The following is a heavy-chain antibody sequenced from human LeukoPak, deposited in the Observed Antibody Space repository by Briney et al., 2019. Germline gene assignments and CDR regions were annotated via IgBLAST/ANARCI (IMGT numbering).Heavy chain of an antibody. CDR1: GYTFTIYG. CDR2: VSAYNGNT. CDR3: ARLTNHVVVPRAVDY. J-gene: IGHJ4*02. V-gene: IGHV1-18*01. Sequence: ASVKVSCKASGYTFTIYGISWVRQAPGQGLEWMGWVSAYNGNTNYAQKFRGRVTMTTDIPTNTAYMELRGLRSDDTAVYYCARLTNHVVVPRAVDYWGQGTLVTVSS. D-gene: IGHD2-2*01.